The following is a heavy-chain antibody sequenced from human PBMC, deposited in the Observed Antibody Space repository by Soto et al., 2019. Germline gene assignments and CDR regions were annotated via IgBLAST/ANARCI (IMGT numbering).Heavy chain of an antibody. CDR3: ATANTPYAFDM. Sequence: GGPLRLSCTASGLTISISWMTWVRQAPGEGLEWVSNINPAGNVQHYADSVKERFTISRDNAENSLFLQMSGLRVEDTAVYYCATANTPYAFDMWGQGTMVTVSS. V-gene: IGHV3-7*01. CDR2: INPAGNVQ. J-gene: IGHJ3*02. CDR1: GLTISISW.